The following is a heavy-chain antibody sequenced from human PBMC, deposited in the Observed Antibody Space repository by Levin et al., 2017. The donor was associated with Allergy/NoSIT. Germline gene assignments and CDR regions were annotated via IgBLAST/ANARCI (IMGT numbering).Heavy chain of an antibody. J-gene: IGHJ4*02. D-gene: IGHD3-10*01. CDR2: INHSGST. Sequence: MTSETLSLTCAVYGGSFSGYYWSWIRQPPGKGLEWIGEINHSGSTNYNPSLKSRVTISVDTSKNQFSLKLSSVTAADTAVYYCARGSRSPTFREIGWGNDYWGQGTLVTVSS. CDR3: ARGSRSPTFREIGWGNDY. CDR1: GGSFSGYY. V-gene: IGHV4-34*01.